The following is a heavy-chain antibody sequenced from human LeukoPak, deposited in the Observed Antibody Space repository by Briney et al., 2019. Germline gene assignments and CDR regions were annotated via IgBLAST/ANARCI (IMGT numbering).Heavy chain of an antibody. CDR2: IYYSGST. Sequence: SETLSLTCTVSGGSISSGYYYWSWIRQPPGKGLEWIGYIYYSGSTYYNPSLKSRVTISVDTSKNQFSLKLSSVTAADTAVYYCARGGTRTYDFWSGSDNLLDYWGQGTLVTVSS. V-gene: IGHV4-30-4*08. CDR1: GGSISSGYYY. CDR3: ARGGTRTYDFWSGSDNLLDY. D-gene: IGHD3-3*01. J-gene: IGHJ4*02.